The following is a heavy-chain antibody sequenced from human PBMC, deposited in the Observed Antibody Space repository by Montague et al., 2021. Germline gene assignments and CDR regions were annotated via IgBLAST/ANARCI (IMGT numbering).Heavy chain of an antibody. CDR3: TTRGGLVRGWKIDY. CDR2: IHHSGTT. V-gene: IGHV4-4*02. J-gene: IGHJ4*02. D-gene: IGHD1-1*01. CDR1: GDSVSSTNW. Sequence: SETLSLTCAVSGDSVSSTNWWSWVRQPPGKGLEWIGEIHHSGTTNYNPSLKSRVSVSLDKSKNQFSLKLSSVTAADTAVYYCTTRGGLVRGWKIDYWGQGILVTVSS.